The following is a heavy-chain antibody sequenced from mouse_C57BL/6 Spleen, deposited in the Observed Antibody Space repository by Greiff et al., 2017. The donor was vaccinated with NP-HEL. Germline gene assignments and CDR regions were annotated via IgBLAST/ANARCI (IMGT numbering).Heavy chain of an antibody. Sequence: VQLKQSGPGLVKPSQSLSLTCSVTGYSITSGYYWNWIRQFPGNKLEWMGYISYDGSNNYNPSLKNRISITRDTSKNQFFLKLTSVTTEDTATYYCARDWGLRRRGKNAMDYWGQGTSVTVSS. CDR1: GYSITSGYY. CDR2: ISYDGSN. CDR3: ARDWGLRRRGKNAMDY. J-gene: IGHJ4*01. D-gene: IGHD2-4*01. V-gene: IGHV3-6*01.